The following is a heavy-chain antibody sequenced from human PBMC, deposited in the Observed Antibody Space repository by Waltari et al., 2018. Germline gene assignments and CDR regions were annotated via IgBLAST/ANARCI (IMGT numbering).Heavy chain of an antibody. V-gene: IGHV4-59*01. Sequence: QVQLQESGPGLVKPSETLSLTCPVSGSSISLYYWNWIRQSPGKRLEWIGNVYYTGRTNYNPSLKSRVIISVDTSKSQFSLMLRSVTAADTATYYCARLRREYDYDGMDVWGQGTAITVSS. CDR3: ARLRREYDYDGMDV. CDR1: GSSISLYY. J-gene: IGHJ6*02. CDR2: VYYTGRT.